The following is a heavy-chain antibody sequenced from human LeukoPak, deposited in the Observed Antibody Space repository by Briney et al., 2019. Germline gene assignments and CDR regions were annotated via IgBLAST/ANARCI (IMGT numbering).Heavy chain of an antibody. CDR2: INPNSGGT. CDR3: ARCPRYCSSTSCPSSEYYYYMDV. D-gene: IGHD2-2*01. J-gene: IGHJ6*03. CDR1: GYTFTGYY. Sequence: ASVKVSCKASGYTFTGYYMHWVRQAPGQGLEWMGWINPNSGGTNYAQKFQGRVTMTRDTSISTAYMELSSLRSEDTAVYYCARCPRYCSSTSCPSSEYYYYMDVWGKGTTVTVSS. V-gene: IGHV1-2*02.